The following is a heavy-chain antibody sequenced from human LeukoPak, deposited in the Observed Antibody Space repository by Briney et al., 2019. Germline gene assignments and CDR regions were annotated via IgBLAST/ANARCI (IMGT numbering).Heavy chain of an antibody. J-gene: IGHJ4*02. Sequence: SETLSLTCTVSGGSIGSYYWSWIRQPPGKGLEWIGYIYYGGSTNYNPSLKSRVTISVDTSKNQFSLKLSSVTAADTAVYYCARFTYITGTTSWGQGTLVTVSS. V-gene: IGHV4-59*01. CDR1: GGSIGSYY. D-gene: IGHD1-20*01. CDR3: ARFTYITGTTS. CDR2: IYYGGST.